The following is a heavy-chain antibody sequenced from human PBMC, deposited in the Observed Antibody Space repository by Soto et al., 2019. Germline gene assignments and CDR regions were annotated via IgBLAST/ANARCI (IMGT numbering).Heavy chain of an antibody. J-gene: IGHJ4*02. V-gene: IGHV3-53*02. CDR2: IYSGGST. D-gene: IGHD3-22*01. CDR1: GFTVSSNY. Sequence: EVQLVETGGGLIQPGGSLRLSCAASGFTVSSNYMSWVRQAPGNGLEWVSVIYSGGSTYYADSVKGRFTISRDNSKNTLYLQMNSLRAEDTAVYYCATHHTPDDCDSSGYLDYWGQGTLVTVSS. CDR3: ATHHTPDDCDSSGYLDY.